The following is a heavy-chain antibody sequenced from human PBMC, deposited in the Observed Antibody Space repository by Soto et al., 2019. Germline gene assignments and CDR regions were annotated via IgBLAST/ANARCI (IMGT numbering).Heavy chain of an antibody. V-gene: IGHV3-66*04. D-gene: IGHD3-10*01. Sequence: EVKLVESGGGLVQPGWSLRLSCAVSGFTVSSNYMTWVRQAPGKGLECVSIIYSGGSTDYADSVKDRFIISRDNSKNTLDLQMNSLRVEDTAVYYCARRHYYGSDWGQGTLVTVSS. CDR2: IYSGGST. CDR3: ARRHYYGSD. CDR1: GFTVSSNY. J-gene: IGHJ4*02.